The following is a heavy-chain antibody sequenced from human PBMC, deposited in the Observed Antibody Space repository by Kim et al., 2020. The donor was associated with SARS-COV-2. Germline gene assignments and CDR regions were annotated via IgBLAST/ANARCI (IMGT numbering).Heavy chain of an antibody. V-gene: IGHV1-69*13. CDR3: ARGMYDYIWGSYRNAYFDY. D-gene: IGHD3-16*02. Sequence: SVKVSCKSSGGTFSSYAISWVRQAPGQGLEWMGGIIPIFGTANYAQKFQGRVTITADESTSTAYMELSSLRSEDTAVYYCARGMYDYIWGSYRNAYFDYWAREPWSPSPQ. CDR1: GGTFSSYA. CDR2: IIPIFGTA. J-gene: IGHJ4*02.